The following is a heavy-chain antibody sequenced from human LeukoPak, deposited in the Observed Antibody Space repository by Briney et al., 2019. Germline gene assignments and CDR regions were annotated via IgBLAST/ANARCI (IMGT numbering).Heavy chain of an antibody. Sequence: SQTLSLTCIVSGGSISSGDYYWSWIRQPPGKGLEWIGYIYYTGSTDYNPSLKSRVAISVDTSKNQFSLKLSSVTAADTAVYYCARGSKAAPGTFDYWGQGTLVTVSS. V-gene: IGHV4-30-4*01. J-gene: IGHJ4*02. CDR3: ARGSKAAPGTFDY. D-gene: IGHD6-13*01. CDR1: GGSISSGDYY. CDR2: IYYTGST.